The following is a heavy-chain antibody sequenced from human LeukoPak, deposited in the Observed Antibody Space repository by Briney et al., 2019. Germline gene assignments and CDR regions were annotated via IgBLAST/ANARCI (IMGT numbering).Heavy chain of an antibody. J-gene: IGHJ4*02. Sequence: KSSETLSLTCAVSGYSISSGYYWGWIRQPPGKGLEWIGSIYHSGSTYYNPSLKSRVTISVDTSKNQFSLKLSSVTAADTAVYYCARGGSTSCYWYWGLGTLVTVSS. CDR2: IYHSGST. CDR3: ARGGSTSCYWY. CDR1: GYSISSGYY. V-gene: IGHV4-38-2*01. D-gene: IGHD2-2*01.